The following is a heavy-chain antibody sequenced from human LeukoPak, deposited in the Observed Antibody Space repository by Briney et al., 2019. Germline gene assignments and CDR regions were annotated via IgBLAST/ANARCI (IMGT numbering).Heavy chain of an antibody. J-gene: IGHJ4*02. CDR1: GFTFSSYS. CDR2: ISSSSSYI. V-gene: IGHV3-21*01. CDR3: ARGGLTKPFDY. D-gene: IGHD1/OR15-1a*01. Sequence: GGSLRLSCAASGFTFSSYSMNWVRQAPGKGLEWVSSISSSSSYIYYADSVKGRFTISRDNAKNSLYLQMNSLRAEDTAVYYCARGGLTKPFDYWGQGTLVTVSS.